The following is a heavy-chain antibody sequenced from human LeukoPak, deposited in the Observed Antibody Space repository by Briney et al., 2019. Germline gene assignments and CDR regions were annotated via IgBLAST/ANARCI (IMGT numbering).Heavy chain of an antibody. V-gene: IGHV3-7*05. D-gene: IGHD7-27*01. CDR3: ARGATLGY. J-gene: IGHJ4*02. Sequence: GGSLRLSCAASGFSFSSYWMSWVRQAPGKGLEWVANIKQDGSESNYVGSVEGRFTISRDNVNNSLYLHMNSLRAEDTAVYYCARGATLGYWGRGTLVTVSS. CDR2: IKQDGSES. CDR1: GFSFSSYW.